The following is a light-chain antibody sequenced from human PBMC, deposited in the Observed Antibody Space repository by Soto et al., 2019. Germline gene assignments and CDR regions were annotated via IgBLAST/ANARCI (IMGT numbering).Light chain of an antibody. CDR1: QTLTHNY. J-gene: IGKJ5*01. CDR3: QQFSSSPYT. CDR2: TAS. Sequence: EIVVTQSPGTLSLSPWEISTLSCEASQTLTHNYLAWYQQKPGQARRPLIYTASSRATGSPDRVSGSGTGTDFALTFSRLEPGDSAVEYCQQFSSSPYTFGQGTRLEIK. V-gene: IGKV3-20*01.